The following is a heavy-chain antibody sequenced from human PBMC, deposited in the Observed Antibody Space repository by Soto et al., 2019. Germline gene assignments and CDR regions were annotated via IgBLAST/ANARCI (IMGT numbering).Heavy chain of an antibody. Sequence: SQTLSLTCAISGDSVSSNSAAWNWIRQSPSRGLEWLGRTYYRSKWYNDYAVSVKSRITINPDTSKNQFSLQLNSVTPEDTAVYYCARDNHQTGKFRYYYYGMDVWGQGTTVTVS. V-gene: IGHV6-1*01. J-gene: IGHJ6*02. CDR1: GDSVSSNSAA. D-gene: IGHD1-1*01. CDR2: TYYRSKWYN. CDR3: ARDNHQTGKFRYYYYGMDV.